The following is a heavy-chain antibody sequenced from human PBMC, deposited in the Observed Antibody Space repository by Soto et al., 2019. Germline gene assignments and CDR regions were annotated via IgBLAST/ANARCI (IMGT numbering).Heavy chain of an antibody. V-gene: IGHV3-23*01. CDR1: GFTFSSYA. J-gene: IGHJ4*02. CDR2: ISGSGGST. CDR3: AKDTAYCGGDCYSLYYFDY. D-gene: IGHD2-21*02. Sequence: SLRLSCVASGFTFSSYAMSWVRQAPGKGLEWVSAISGSGGSTYYADSVKGRFTISRDNSKNTLYLQMNSLRAEDTAVYYCAKDTAYCGGDCYSLYYFDYWGQGTLVTVSS.